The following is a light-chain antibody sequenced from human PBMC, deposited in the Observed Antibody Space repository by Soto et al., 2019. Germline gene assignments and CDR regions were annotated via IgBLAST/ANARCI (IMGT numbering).Light chain of an antibody. CDR1: QSISSS. CDR2: TAS. Sequence: DIQMTQSPSSLSASVGDRVTITCRASQSISSSVNWYQQKPGKAPNLLIYTASNLQSGVPSRFSGSGSGTEFTLTISSLQPEDSATYYCQQYYSTPETFGQGTKVDIK. CDR3: QQYYSTPET. J-gene: IGKJ1*01. V-gene: IGKV1-39*01.